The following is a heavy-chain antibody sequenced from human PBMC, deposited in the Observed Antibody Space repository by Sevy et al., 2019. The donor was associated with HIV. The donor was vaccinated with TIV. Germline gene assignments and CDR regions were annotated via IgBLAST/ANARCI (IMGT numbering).Heavy chain of an antibody. J-gene: IGHJ5*02. CDR3: ARFYLITMVRGGLNWFDP. D-gene: IGHD3-10*01. V-gene: IGHV3-30-3*01. Sequence: GGSLRLSCAASGFTFSSYAMHWVRQAPGKGLEWVAVISYDGSNKYYADSVKGRFTISRDNSKNTLYLQMNSLRAEDTAVYYCARFYLITMVRGGLNWFDPWGQGTLVTVSS. CDR2: ISYDGSNK. CDR1: GFTFSSYA.